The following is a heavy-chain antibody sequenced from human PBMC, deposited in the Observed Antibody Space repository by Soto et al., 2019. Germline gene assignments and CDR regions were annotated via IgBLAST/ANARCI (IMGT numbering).Heavy chain of an antibody. V-gene: IGHV4-61*01. CDR3: AGGKVLGFGELLNNCFDP. Sequence: QVQLQGSGPGLVKPSETLSLTCTVSGGSVSSGSYYWSWIRQPPGKGLELIGYIYYSGSTNSNPSFTSRVTIALDTSKNPFSLNLTSVTAADTAVYYCAGGKVLGFGELLNNCFDPWGQGTLFNVSS. J-gene: IGHJ5*02. D-gene: IGHD3-10*01. CDR1: GGSVSSGSYY. CDR2: IYYSGST.